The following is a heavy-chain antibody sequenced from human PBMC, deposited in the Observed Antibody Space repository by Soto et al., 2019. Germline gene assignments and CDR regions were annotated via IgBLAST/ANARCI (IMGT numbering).Heavy chain of an antibody. J-gene: IGHJ4*02. D-gene: IGHD3-16*02. CDR3: AKDLDDYYDYVWGSYRPGPAIGY. Sequence: QVQLVESGGGVVQPGRSLRLSCAASGFTFSSYGMHWVRQAPGKGLEWVAVISYDGSNKYYADSVKGRFTISRDKSKSALYLQMNSLRAEDTAVYYCAKDLDDYYDYVWGSYRPGPAIGYWGQGTLVTVSS. CDR2: ISYDGSNK. CDR1: GFTFSSYG. V-gene: IGHV3-30*18.